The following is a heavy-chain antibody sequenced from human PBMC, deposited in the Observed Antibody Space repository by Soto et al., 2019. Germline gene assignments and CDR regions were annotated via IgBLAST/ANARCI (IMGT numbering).Heavy chain of an antibody. J-gene: IGHJ4*02. CDR1: GFTFSSYA. Sequence: PGGSLRLSCAASGFTFSSYAMHWVRQAPGKGLEWVAVISYDGSNKYYADSVKGRFTISRDNSKNTLYLQMNSLRAEDTAVYYCARDLGKGEYSYVYDYWGQETLVTVSS. CDR3: ARDLGKGEYSYVYDY. CDR2: ISYDGSNK. V-gene: IGHV3-30-3*01. D-gene: IGHD5-18*01.